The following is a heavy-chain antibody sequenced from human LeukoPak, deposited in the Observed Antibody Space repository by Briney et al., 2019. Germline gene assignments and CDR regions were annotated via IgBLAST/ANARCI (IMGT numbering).Heavy chain of an antibody. Sequence: SETLSLTCTVSGASTGSSTYYWDWFRQPPGKGLEWIGEINHSGSTNYNPSLKSRVTISVDTSKNQFSLKLSSVTAADTAVYYCCSYGLDAFDIWGQGTMVTVSS. V-gene: IGHV4-39*07. CDR2: INHSGST. CDR3: CSYGLDAFDI. J-gene: IGHJ3*02. D-gene: IGHD2-15*01. CDR1: GASTGSSTYY.